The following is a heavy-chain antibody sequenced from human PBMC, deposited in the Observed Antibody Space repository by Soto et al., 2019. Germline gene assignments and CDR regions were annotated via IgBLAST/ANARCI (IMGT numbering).Heavy chain of an antibody. D-gene: IGHD1-7*01. Sequence: SETLSLTCTFSVVSPNYYDWTWIRHPPGRGLEWIGNIADTGRANYNPSLKSRVTISVDTPNSQLSLTLTSVTAADTAVYYCARADRDEYIGNFGCWGQGTWVTVSS. J-gene: IGHJ1*01. V-gene: IGHV4-59*12. CDR2: IADTGRA. CDR1: VVSPNYYD. CDR3: ARADRDEYIGNFGC.